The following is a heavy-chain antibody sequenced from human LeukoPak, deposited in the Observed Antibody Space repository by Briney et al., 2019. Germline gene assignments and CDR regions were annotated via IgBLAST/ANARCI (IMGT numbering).Heavy chain of an antibody. V-gene: IGHV1-18*01. CDR2: ISAYNGNT. J-gene: IGHJ4*02. CDR1: GYTFTSYG. D-gene: IGHD3-3*01. CDR3: ARDLYYDFWSGYPKVFDY. Sequence: ASVKVSCKASGYTFTSYGISWVRQAPGQGLEWMGWISAYNGNTNYAQKLQGRVTMTTDTSTSTAYMELRSLRSDDTAVYYCARDLYYDFWSGYPKVFDYWGQGTLVIVSS.